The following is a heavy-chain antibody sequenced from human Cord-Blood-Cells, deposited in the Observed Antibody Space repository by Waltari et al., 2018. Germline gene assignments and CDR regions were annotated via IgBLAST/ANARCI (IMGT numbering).Heavy chain of an antibody. Sequence: EVQLLESGGGLVQPGGSLSLSCAASGFTFSSSAMSWVRQAPGKGLEWVSAISGSGGSTYYADSVKGRFTISRDNSKNTLYLQMNSLRAEDTAVYYCAKDRRYYYGSGSYYDYWGQGTLVTVSS. CDR1: GFTFSSSA. J-gene: IGHJ4*02. D-gene: IGHD3-10*01. V-gene: IGHV3-23*01. CDR2: ISGSGGST. CDR3: AKDRRYYYGSGSYYDY.